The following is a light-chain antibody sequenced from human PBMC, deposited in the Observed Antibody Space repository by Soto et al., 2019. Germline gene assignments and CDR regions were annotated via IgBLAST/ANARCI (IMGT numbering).Light chain of an antibody. CDR2: DVS. J-gene: IGLJ3*02. CDR3: CSYAGSSSWV. Sequence: QSALTQPRSVSGSPGQSVTISCTGTSSDVGGYNYVSWYQQHPGKAPKLMIYDVSKRPSGVPDRFSGSKSGNTASLTISGLQAEDEADDYCCSYAGSSSWVFGGGTKLTVL. CDR1: SSDVGGYNY. V-gene: IGLV2-11*01.